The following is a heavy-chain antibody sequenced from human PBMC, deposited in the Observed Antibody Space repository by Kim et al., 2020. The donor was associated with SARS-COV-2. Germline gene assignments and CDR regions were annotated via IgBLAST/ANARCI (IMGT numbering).Heavy chain of an antibody. D-gene: IGHD6-19*01. Sequence: GGSLRLSCAASGFTFSSYGMHWVRQAPGKGLEWVAVISYDGSNKYYADSVKGRFTISRDNSKNTLYLQMNSLRAEDTAVYYCAKGPSWGIAVAGTPPFDYWGQGTLVTVSS. CDR2: ISYDGSNK. J-gene: IGHJ4*02. CDR1: GFTFSSYG. CDR3: AKGPSWGIAVAGTPPFDY. V-gene: IGHV3-30*18.